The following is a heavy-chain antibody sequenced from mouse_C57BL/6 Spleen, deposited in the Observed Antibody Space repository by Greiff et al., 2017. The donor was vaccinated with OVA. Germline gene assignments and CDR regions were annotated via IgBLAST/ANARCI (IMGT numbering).Heavy chain of an antibody. V-gene: IGHV1-69*01. CDR2: IDPGGSNT. J-gene: IGHJ2*01. CDR1: GYTFTSYW. CDR3: ARVFCFYLGC. Sequence: QVQLQQPGAELVMPGASVKLSCKASGYTFTSYWMHWVKQRPGQGLEWIGEIDPGGSNTNYNQKFKGKATLTVDKSSSTAYMQLSSLTSQDSAVYYCARVFCFYLGCWGHGPTLTVSS.